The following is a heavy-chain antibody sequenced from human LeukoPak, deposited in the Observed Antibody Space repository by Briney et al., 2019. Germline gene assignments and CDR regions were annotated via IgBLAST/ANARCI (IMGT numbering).Heavy chain of an antibody. CDR2: IYQSGST. CDR3: ARSLSTAGIDY. CDR1: GYSTTTGRY. J-gene: IGHJ4*02. D-gene: IGHD2-2*01. V-gene: IGHV4-38-2*01. Sequence: SETLSLTCAVSGYSTTTGRYWGWIRQPPGKGLEWIGSIYQSGSTYYNPSLKSRVTISVDKSKNQFSLNLRSVTAPDTAVYYCARSLSTAGIDYWGQGTLVTVSS.